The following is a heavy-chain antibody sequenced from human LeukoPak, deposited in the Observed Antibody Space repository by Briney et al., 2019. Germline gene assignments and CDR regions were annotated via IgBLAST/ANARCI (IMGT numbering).Heavy chain of an antibody. CDR3: ARVDDSSGYWNAFDI. Sequence: ASVKVSCKASGYTFTSYDINWVRQATGQGLEWMGWMNPNSGNAGYAQKFQGRVTMTRNTSISTAYMELSSLRSEDTAVYYCARVDDSSGYWNAFDIWGQGTMVTVSS. J-gene: IGHJ3*02. CDR2: MNPNSGNA. D-gene: IGHD3-22*01. CDR1: GYTFTSYD. V-gene: IGHV1-8*01.